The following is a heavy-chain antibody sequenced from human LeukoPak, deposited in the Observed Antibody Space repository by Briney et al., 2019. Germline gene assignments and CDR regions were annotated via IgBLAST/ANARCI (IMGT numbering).Heavy chain of an antibody. CDR3: AKDGSGSFLYYFDY. D-gene: IGHD3-10*01. J-gene: IGHJ4*02. Sequence: GGSLRLSCAASGFTFSSYAMSWVRQAPGKGLEWVSAISGSGGSTYYADSVKGRFTISRDNSKNTLYLQMNSLSAEDTAVYYCAKDGSGSFLYYFDYWGQGTLVTVSS. CDR1: GFTFSSYA. V-gene: IGHV3-23*01. CDR2: ISGSGGST.